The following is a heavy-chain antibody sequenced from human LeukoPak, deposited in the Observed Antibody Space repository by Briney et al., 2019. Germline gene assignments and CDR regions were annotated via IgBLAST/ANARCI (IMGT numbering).Heavy chain of an antibody. D-gene: IGHD3-22*01. CDR2: IYYSGST. CDR3: ASYYYDSSGYYAHSWFDP. V-gene: IGHV4-59*12. Sequence: SETLSLTCTVSGGSISSYYWSWIRQPPGKGLEWIGYIYYSGSTNHNPSLKSRVTISVDTSKNQFSLKLSSVTAADTAVYYCASYYYDSSGYYAHSWFDPWGQGTLVTVSS. J-gene: IGHJ5*02. CDR1: GGSISSYY.